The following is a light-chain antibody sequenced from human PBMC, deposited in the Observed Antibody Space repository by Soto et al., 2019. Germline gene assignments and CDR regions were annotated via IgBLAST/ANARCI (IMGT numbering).Light chain of an antibody. V-gene: IGKV3-11*01. J-gene: IGKJ5*01. Sequence: VLTQSPATLSLSPGKRATLSGRASESVDFHLAWYQQKPGQAPRLLIYDASVRATGTPARFSGSGSGTAFTLTISSLEPEDFALYYCQQRSTWPTFGQGTRLEVK. CDR2: DAS. CDR1: ESVDFH. CDR3: QQRSTWPT.